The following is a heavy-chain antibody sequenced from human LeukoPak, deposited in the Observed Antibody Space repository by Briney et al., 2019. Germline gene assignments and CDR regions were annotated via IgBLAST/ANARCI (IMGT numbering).Heavy chain of an antibody. D-gene: IGHD2-21*01. V-gene: IGHV1-18*01. CDR1: GYTFTSYG. J-gene: IGHJ4*02. Sequence: ASVKVSCKASGYTFTSYGISWVRQAPGQGLEWMGWISTYNGNTNYAQTLQGRVTMTTDTSTGTAYMELRSLRSDDTAVYYCARIAYCGGDCYTTYFDYWGQGALVTVSS. CDR3: ARIAYCGGDCYTTYFDY. CDR2: ISTYNGNT.